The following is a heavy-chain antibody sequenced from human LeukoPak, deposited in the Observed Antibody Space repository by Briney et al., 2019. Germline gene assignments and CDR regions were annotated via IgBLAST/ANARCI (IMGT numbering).Heavy chain of an antibody. Sequence: PSETLSLTCSVSGGFISSYYWSWIRQPPGKGLEWIGYIYDNENINYNPSLKSRVTISLDTSRTQFSLKLNSVTAADTAVYYCARGYRIVDLFCALLWGQGTVVTVSS. V-gene: IGHV4-59*01. J-gene: IGHJ3*01. D-gene: IGHD1-26*01. CDR3: ARGYRIVDLFCALL. CDR2: IYDNENI. CDR1: GGFISSYY.